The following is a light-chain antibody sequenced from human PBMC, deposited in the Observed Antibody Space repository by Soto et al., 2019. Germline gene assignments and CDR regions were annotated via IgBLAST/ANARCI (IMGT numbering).Light chain of an antibody. CDR3: QQYNIWPPWT. J-gene: IGKJ1*01. CDR2: GAS. CDR1: QSLSSN. Sequence: EIVMTQSPDTLSVSPGERATLSCRASQSLSSNLAWYQQKPGQAPRLLIYGASTRATGIPARFSGSGSGTEFTLTISGLQSEDFAVYYCQQYNIWPPWTFGQGTKVDIK. V-gene: IGKV3-15*01.